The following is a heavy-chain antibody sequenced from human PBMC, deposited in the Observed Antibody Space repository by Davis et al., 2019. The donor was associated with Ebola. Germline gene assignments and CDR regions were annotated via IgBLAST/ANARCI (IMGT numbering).Heavy chain of an antibody. CDR3: ARDPGYGYGYYYDGMDV. Sequence: PGGSLRLSCAASGFTFSSYWMNWVRQAPGKGLEWVSSISTGGSYIFYSDSVKGRFTISRDNAKNSLYLQMNSLRAEDTAVYYCARDPGYGYGYYYDGMDVWGQGTTVIVSS. CDR2: ISTGGSYI. J-gene: IGHJ6*02. V-gene: IGHV3-21*01. D-gene: IGHD5-18*01. CDR1: GFTFSSYW.